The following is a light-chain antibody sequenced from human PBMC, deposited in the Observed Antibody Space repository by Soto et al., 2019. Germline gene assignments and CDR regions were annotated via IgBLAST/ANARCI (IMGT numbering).Light chain of an antibody. V-gene: IGLV2-23*01. CDR2: EGS. CDR3: CSYAGSRVV. J-gene: IGLJ1*01. CDR1: SSDVGSYNL. Sequence: QSVLTQPASVSGSPGQSITISCTGTSSDVGSYNLVSWYQQHPGKAPKLMIYEGSKRPSGVSNRFSGSKSGNTASLTISGLQAEDEADYYCCSYAGSRVVFVTGTKLTVL.